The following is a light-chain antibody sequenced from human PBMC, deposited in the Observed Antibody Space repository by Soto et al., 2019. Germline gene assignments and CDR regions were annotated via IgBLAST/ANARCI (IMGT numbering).Light chain of an antibody. Sequence: DIQMTQSPSSLSASVGDRVTITCRASQSITNYLNWYQQKPGKAPKLLMYAISTLQSGVPSRFGGSGSETEFTLTISSLQPDDFAPYYSQQSYSTPYTFGQGTKVDIK. CDR2: AIS. CDR3: QQSYSTPYT. CDR1: QSITNY. J-gene: IGKJ2*01. V-gene: IGKV1-39*01.